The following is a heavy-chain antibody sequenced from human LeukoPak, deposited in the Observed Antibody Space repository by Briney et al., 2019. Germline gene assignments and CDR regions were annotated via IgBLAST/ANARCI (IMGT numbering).Heavy chain of an antibody. CDR3: AHGATSWDY. Sequence: GGSLRLSCAASGFTFSARWMSWVRRAPGKGLEWVANIKQDGSEKYYVDSVKGRFTISRDNTKNSLYLQMNSLRAEDTAVYYCAHGATSWDYWGQGTLVTVSS. D-gene: IGHD2-15*01. CDR2: IKQDGSEK. V-gene: IGHV3-7*01. J-gene: IGHJ4*02. CDR1: GFTFSARW.